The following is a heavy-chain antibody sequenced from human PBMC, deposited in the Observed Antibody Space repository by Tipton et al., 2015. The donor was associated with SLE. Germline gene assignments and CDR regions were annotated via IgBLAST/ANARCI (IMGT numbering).Heavy chain of an antibody. Sequence: SLTLSCAASGFTFSSYSMNWVRQAPGKGLEWVSYISSSRSTIYYADSVKGRFTISRDNAKNSLYLQMNSLTAEDTAVYYCARDRDSSLGYSGQGTLVGVSS. CDR3: ARDRDSSLGY. V-gene: IGHV3-48*01. CDR1: GFTFSSYS. CDR2: ISSSRSTI. D-gene: IGHD6-6*01. J-gene: IGHJ4*02.